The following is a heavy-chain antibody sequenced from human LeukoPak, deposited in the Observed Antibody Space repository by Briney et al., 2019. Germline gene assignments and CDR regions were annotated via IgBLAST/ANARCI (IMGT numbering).Heavy chain of an antibody. CDR3: ARATGTEVPPGY. Sequence: SETLSLTCAVYGGSFSGYYWSWIRQPPGKGLEWIGEINHSGRNNYNPSLKSRVTISVDTSKNQFSLKLSSVTAADTAVYYCARATGTEVPPGYWGQGTLVTVSS. V-gene: IGHV4-34*01. J-gene: IGHJ4*02. CDR1: GGSFSGYY. CDR2: INHSGRN. D-gene: IGHD1-7*01.